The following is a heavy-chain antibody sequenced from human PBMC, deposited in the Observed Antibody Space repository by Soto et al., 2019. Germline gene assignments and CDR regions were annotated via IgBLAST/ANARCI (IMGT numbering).Heavy chain of an antibody. CDR1: GYTFTSYG. CDR2: ISAYNGNT. CDR3: ARGGSGLRPIQLWFGKADY. J-gene: IGHJ4*02. Sequence: ASVKVSCKASGYTFTSYGISWVRQAPGQGLEWMGWISAYNGNTNYAQKLQGRVTMTTDTSTSTAYMELRSLRSDDTAVYYCARGGSGLRPIQLWFGKADYWGQGTLVTVSS. D-gene: IGHD5-18*01. V-gene: IGHV1-18*01.